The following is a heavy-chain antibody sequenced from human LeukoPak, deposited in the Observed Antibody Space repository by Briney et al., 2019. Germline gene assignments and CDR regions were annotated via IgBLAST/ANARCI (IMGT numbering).Heavy chain of an antibody. V-gene: IGHV3-30*02. CDR1: GFTFSSYG. CDR2: IRYDGSHK. CDR3: ARDLLVGASFVDY. Sequence: PGGSLRLSCAASGFTFSSYGMHWVRQAPGKGLEWVAFIRYDGSHKYYADSVKGRFTISRDNSKNTLYLQMNSLRAEDTAVYYCARDLLVGASFVDYWGQGTLVTVSS. D-gene: IGHD1-26*01. J-gene: IGHJ4*02.